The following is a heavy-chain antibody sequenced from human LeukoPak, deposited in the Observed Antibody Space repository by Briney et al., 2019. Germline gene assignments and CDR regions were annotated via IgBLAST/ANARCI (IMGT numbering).Heavy chain of an antibody. CDR3: ATADYYDSGSPLP. CDR2: FDPEDGET. J-gene: IGHJ4*02. V-gene: IGHV1-24*01. Sequence: ASVKVSCKASGYTFSNYYIHWVRQAPGKGLEWMGGFDPEDGETIYAQKFQGIFTMTEDTSTDTAYMELSSLTSEDTAVYYCATADYYDSGSPLPWGQGTLVTVSS. D-gene: IGHD3-10*01. CDR1: GYTFSNYY.